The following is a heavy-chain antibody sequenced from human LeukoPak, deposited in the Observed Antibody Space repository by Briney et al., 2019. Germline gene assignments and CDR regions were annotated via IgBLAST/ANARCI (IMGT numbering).Heavy chain of an antibody. CDR2: INAGNGNT. D-gene: IGHD2-15*01. CDR1: GYTFTSYA. V-gene: IGHV1-3*01. CDR3: ARRTYPERLLVYYYYGMDV. Sequence: ASVKVSCKASGYTFTSYAMHWVRQAPGQRLEWMGWINAGNGNTKYSQKFQGRVTITADESTSTAYMELSSLRSEDTAVYYCARRTYPERLLVYYYYGMDVWGQGTTVTVSS. J-gene: IGHJ6*02.